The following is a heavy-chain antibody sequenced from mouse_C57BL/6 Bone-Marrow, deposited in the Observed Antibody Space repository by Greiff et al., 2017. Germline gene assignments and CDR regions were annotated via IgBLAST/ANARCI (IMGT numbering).Heavy chain of an antibody. Sequence: VQLQQPGAELVKPGASVKMSCKASGYTFTSYWLTWVKQRPGQGLEWIGDIYPGSGSTNYNEKFKSKATLTVDTSSSTAYMQLSSLTSEDSAVYYCARSSYYGSSYFDYWGQGTTLTVSS. D-gene: IGHD1-1*01. CDR2: IYPGSGST. CDR3: ARSSYYGSSYFDY. CDR1: GYTFTSYW. J-gene: IGHJ2*01. V-gene: IGHV1-55*01.